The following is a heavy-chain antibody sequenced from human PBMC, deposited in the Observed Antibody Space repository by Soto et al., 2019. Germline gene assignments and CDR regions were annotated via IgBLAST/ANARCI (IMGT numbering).Heavy chain of an antibody. V-gene: IGHV4-30-2*01. J-gene: IGHJ5*02. CDR2: IYHSGST. Sequence: QLQLQEFGSGLVKPSQTLSLTCAVSGGSISSGGYSWSWIRQPPGKGMEWIGYIYHSGSTYYNPSLKSRVTISVDRSKNQFSLKLSSVTAADTAVYYCARVRGWFDPWGQGTLVTVSS. CDR1: GGSISSGGYS. CDR3: ARVRGWFDP.